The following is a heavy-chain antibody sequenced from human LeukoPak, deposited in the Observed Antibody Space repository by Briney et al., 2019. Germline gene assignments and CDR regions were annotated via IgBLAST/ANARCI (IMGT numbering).Heavy chain of an antibody. CDR2: INHSGST. Sequence: SETLSLTCAVYGGSFSGYYWSWIRQPPGKGLEWIGEINHSGSTNYNPSLKSRVTISVDTPKNQFSLKLSSVTAADTAVYYCARGRDVVVPAASYYYYYGMDVWGQGTTVTVSS. J-gene: IGHJ6*02. V-gene: IGHV4-34*01. CDR3: ARGRDVVVPAASYYYYYGMDV. CDR1: GGSFSGYY. D-gene: IGHD2-2*01.